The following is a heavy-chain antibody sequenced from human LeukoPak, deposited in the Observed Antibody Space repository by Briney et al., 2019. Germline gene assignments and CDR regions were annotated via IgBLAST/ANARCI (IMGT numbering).Heavy chain of an antibody. V-gene: IGHV4-59*01. CDR3: ARAARYCSGGSCYSDAFDI. CDR2: VSYSGSS. J-gene: IGHJ3*02. Sequence: SETLSLTRTVSGGSISSYYWSWIRQPPGKGLEWIGYVSYSGSSSYNPSLKSRVTTSVDTSKNQFSLKLNSVTAADTAVYYCARAARYCSGGSCYSDAFDIWGQGTMVTVSS. CDR1: GGSISSYY. D-gene: IGHD2-15*01.